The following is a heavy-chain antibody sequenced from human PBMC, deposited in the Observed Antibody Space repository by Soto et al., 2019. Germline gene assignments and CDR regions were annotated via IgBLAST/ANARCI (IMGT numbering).Heavy chain of an antibody. CDR2: ISSSSSYI. CDR3: ARDGYTYYYDSSGYSLRRDAFDI. V-gene: IGHV3-21*01. J-gene: IGHJ3*02. Sequence: GGSLRLSCAASGFTFSSYSMNWVRQAPGKGLEWVSSISSSSSYIYYADSVKGRFTISRDNAKNSLYLQMNSLRAEDTAVYYCARDGYTYYYDSSGYSLRRDAFDIWCQGTMVTV. D-gene: IGHD3-22*01. CDR1: GFTFSSYS.